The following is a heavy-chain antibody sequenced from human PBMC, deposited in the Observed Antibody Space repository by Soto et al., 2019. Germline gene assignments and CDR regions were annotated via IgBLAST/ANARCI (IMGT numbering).Heavy chain of an antibody. CDR2: ISGSGGST. D-gene: IGHD1-7*01. J-gene: IGHJ5*02. CDR3: AKGASITGTSWPWGLDWFDP. V-gene: IGHV3-23*01. Sequence: GGSLRLSCAASGFTFSSYAMSWVRQAPGKGLEWVSAISGSGGSTYYADSVKGRFTISRDNSKNTLYLQMNSLRAEDTAVYYCAKGASITGTSWPWGLDWFDPWGQGTLVTVSS. CDR1: GFTFSSYA.